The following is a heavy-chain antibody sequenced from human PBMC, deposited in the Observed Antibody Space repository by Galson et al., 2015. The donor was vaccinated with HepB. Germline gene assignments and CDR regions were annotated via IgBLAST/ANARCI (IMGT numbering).Heavy chain of an antibody. J-gene: IGHJ4*02. V-gene: IGHV3-74*01. D-gene: IGHD3-10*01. Sequence: SLRLSCAASGFTFSHFWMHWVRQAPGKGLVWVSRIKSDGETADYADSVKARFTISRDNAKNTLSLQMESLRAEDTAVYYCVRTITPAPIPLFDYWGQGTLVTVSS. CDR3: VRTITPAPIPLFDY. CDR1: GFTFSHFW. CDR2: IKSDGETA.